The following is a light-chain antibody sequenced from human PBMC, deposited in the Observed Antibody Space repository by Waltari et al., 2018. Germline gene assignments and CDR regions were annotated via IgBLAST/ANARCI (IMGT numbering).Light chain of an antibody. V-gene: IGLV10-54*04. J-gene: IGLJ3*02. Sequence: QAGLIQPPSVSRALGQTATLTCAGNRNNVDNQGVAWLQQHQGHPPKLLSYRSDNRPSGISERFSASRSGNTASLTITGLQADDEADYCCSAWDKDLVAVVFGGGTKLTVL. CDR1: RNNVDNQG. CDR2: RSD. CDR3: SAWDKDLVAVV.